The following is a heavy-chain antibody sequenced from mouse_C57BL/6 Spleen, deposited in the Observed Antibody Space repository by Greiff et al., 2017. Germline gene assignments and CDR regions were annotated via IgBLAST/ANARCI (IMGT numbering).Heavy chain of an antibody. Sequence: VQLQQSGAELVRPGASVKLSCKASGYTFTDYYINWVKQRPGQGLEWIARIYPGSGNTYYNEKFKGKATLTAEKSSSTAYMQLSRLTSEDSAVYFCARGLLELFGAMDYWGQGTSVTVSS. CDR1: GYTFTDYY. J-gene: IGHJ4*01. CDR2: IYPGSGNT. CDR3: ARGLLELFGAMDY. D-gene: IGHD2-10*01. V-gene: IGHV1-76*01.